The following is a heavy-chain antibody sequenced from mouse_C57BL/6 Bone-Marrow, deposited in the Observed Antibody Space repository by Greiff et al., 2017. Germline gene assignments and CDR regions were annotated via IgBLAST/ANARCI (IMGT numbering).Heavy chain of an antibody. V-gene: IGHV7-1*01. CDR3: ARARYYGSLFDY. J-gene: IGHJ2*01. CDR2: SRNKANDYTT. CDR1: GFTFSDFY. D-gene: IGHD1-1*01. Sequence: EVNVVESGGGLVQSGRSLRLSCATSGFTFSDFYMEWVRQAPGKGLEWIAASRNKANDYTTEYSASVKGRFIVSRDTSQSILYLQMNALRAEDTAIYYCARARYYGSLFDYWGQGTTLTVSS.